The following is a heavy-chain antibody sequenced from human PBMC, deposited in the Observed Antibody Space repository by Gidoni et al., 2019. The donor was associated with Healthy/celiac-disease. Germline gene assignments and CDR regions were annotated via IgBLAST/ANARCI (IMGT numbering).Heavy chain of an antibody. D-gene: IGHD6-6*01. CDR3: ARDRGGIAARPSFGTEYGMDV. V-gene: IGHV1-2*04. CDR1: GYTFPGSY. J-gene: IGHJ6*02. CDR2: INPNSGGT. Sequence: QVQLVQSGAEVKKPGASVQVPCKASGYTFPGSYMHWVRQAPGQGLEWMGWINPNSGGTNYAQKFQGWVTMTRDTSISTAYMELSRLRSDDTAAYYCARDRGGIAARPSFGTEYGMDVWGQGTTVTVSS.